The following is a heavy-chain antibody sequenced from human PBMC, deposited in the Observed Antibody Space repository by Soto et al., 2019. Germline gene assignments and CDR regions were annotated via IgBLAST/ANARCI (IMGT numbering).Heavy chain of an antibody. D-gene: IGHD3-16*01. Sequence: QVQLQQSGPGLVKPSQTLSLTCTVSGDSISSGGYYWTWVRQRPGKGLEWIGYIRYSESTYYNPSLKSXXIXSXVTSKNQFSLRLSSVTAADTAVYFCTRGAWGYAFDVWGQGTMVTVSS. J-gene: IGHJ3*01. CDR3: TRGAWGYAFDV. CDR2: IRYSEST. CDR1: GDSISSGGYY. V-gene: IGHV4-31*03.